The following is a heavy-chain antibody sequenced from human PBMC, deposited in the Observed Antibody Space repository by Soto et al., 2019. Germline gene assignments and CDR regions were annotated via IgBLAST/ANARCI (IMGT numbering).Heavy chain of an antibody. CDR3: SRAFGRYYYYGMDV. D-gene: IGHD3-3*01. CDR2: IRSKAYGGTT. V-gene: IGHV3-49*03. Sequence: PGGSLRLSCTASGFTFGDYAMSWFRQAPGKGLEWVGFIRSKAYGGTTEYAASVKGRFTISRDDSKSIAYLQMNSLKTEDTAVYYCSRAFGRYYYYGMDVWGQGTTVTVSS. J-gene: IGHJ6*02. CDR1: GFTFGDYA.